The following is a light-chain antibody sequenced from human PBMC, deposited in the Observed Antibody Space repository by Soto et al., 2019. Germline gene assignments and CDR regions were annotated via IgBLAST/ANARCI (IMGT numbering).Light chain of an antibody. CDR3: ETWDSNTYV. CDR1: SGHRTYI. J-gene: IGLJ1*01. CDR2: LEGSGSY. Sequence: QLVLTQSSSASASLGSSVKLTCTLSSGHRTYIIAWHQQQPGKAPRFLMKLEGSGSYNKGSGVPDRFSGSSSGADRYLTISNLQFEDEADYYSETWDSNTYVFGTGTKLTVL. V-gene: IGLV4-60*02.